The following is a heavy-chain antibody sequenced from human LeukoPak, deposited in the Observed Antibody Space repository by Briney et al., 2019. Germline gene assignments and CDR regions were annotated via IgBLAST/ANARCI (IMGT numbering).Heavy chain of an antibody. V-gene: IGHV3-23*01. CDR1: GFTFSDYA. CDR3: ARKLSSSSYAPSDY. J-gene: IGHJ4*02. CDR2: ITGGGGST. Sequence: PGGSLRLSCAASGFTFSDYAMRWVRQPPGKGLEWVSIITGGGGSTYYADSVKGRFTISRDNSKNTVYLQMNSLRAEDTAVYYCARKLSSSSYAPSDYWGQGTLVTDSS. D-gene: IGHD6-6*01.